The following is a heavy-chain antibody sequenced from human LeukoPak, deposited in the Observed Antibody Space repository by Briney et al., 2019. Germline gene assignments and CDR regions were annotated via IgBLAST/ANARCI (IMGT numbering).Heavy chain of an antibody. D-gene: IGHD2-2*01. Sequence: PSETLSLTCTVSGGSISSSSYYWGWIRQPPGKGLEWIGSIYYSGSTYYNPSLKSRVTISVDTSKNQFSLKLSSVTAADTAVYYCAREVVPAAMPFFDYWGQGTLVTVSS. CDR3: AREVVPAAMPFFDY. J-gene: IGHJ4*02. CDR1: GGSISSSSYY. V-gene: IGHV4-39*07. CDR2: IYYSGST.